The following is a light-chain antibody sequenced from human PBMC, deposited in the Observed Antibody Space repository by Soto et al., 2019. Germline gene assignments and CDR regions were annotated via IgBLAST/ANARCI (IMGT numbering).Light chain of an antibody. CDR1: QSVSSY. CDR3: QQRSNWQFT. CDR2: DAS. V-gene: IGKV3-11*01. J-gene: IGKJ3*01. Sequence: EIVVTQSPATLSLSPGERATLSCRASQSVSSYLAWYQQKPGQAPRLLIYDASNRATGIPARFSGSGSGTDFTLTISSLEPEDFAVYYCQQRSNWQFTFGPGTKVDIK.